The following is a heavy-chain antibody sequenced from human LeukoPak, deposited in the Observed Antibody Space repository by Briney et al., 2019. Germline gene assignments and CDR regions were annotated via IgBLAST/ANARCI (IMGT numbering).Heavy chain of an antibody. CDR1: GFTFSRYW. V-gene: IGHV3-7*01. Sequence: GGSLRLSCAASGFTFSRYWMRWVRQAPGKGLEGVANIKQDGSEKYYVDSVKGRFTISRDNANNSLYLQMNSLRADDTAVYYCARGVRRLDAFDIWGQGTMVTVSS. J-gene: IGHJ3*02. CDR2: IKQDGSEK. CDR3: ARGVRRLDAFDI.